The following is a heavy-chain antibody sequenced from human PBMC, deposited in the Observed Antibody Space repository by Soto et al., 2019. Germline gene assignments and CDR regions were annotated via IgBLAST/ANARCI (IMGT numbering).Heavy chain of an antibody. J-gene: IGHJ5*02. D-gene: IGHD5-12*01. V-gene: IGHV4-59*01. CDR3: ARRRDGYTGVWFDP. CDR2: VYYTGST. Sequence: SETLSLTCTVSGAPISGFYWSCIRQPPGKEVEWIGHVYYTGSTNYNSALKSRVTISLDTSKNQFSLSLSSVTTADTAVYYCARRRDGYTGVWFDPWGQGTLVTVSS. CDR1: GAPISGFY.